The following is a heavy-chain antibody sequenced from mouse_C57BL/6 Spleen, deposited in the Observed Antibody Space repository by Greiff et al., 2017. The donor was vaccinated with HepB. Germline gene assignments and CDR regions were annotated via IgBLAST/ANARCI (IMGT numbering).Heavy chain of an antibody. CDR2: INSDGGST. CDR3: ARYYDGGYAMDY. D-gene: IGHD2-3*01. J-gene: IGHJ4*01. V-gene: IGHV5-2*01. CDR1: GYAFTSYD. Sequence: EVKLMESGGGLVQPGESVKLSCKASGYAFTSYDMSWVRQTPEKRLEWVADINSDGGSTYYPDTLKSRFIISRDNTKKTLYLQMSSLRSDDTALYDCARYYDGGYAMDYWGQGTSVTVSS.